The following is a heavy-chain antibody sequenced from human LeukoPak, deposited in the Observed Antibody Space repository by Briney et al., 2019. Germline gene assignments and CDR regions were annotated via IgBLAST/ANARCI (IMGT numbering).Heavy chain of an antibody. CDR1: GFPFSSNW. Sequence: PGGSLRLSCAASGFPFSSNWMSWVRQAPGKGLEWVANIEQDGSEKSYVDSVKGRFTISRDNAKSPLYLQMNSLRAEDTAVYYCAKSGNGFGSWGQGALVTVSS. D-gene: IGHD2-8*01. CDR3: AKSGNGFGS. J-gene: IGHJ4*02. CDR2: IEQDGSEK. V-gene: IGHV3-7*01.